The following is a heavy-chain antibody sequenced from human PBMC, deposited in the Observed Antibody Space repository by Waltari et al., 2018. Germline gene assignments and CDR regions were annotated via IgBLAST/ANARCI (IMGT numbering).Heavy chain of an antibody. J-gene: IGHJ4*02. V-gene: IGHV1-3*01. CDR1: GYTFPRYP. CDR2: IHAGHRHT. Sequence: QVQLVQSGAEVKKPGASVKVSCKASGYTFPRYPMLWVRQAPGQRLQWMGWIHAGHRHTTYSPQFQGTVTITRDPSASTAYLELSSLRSEDTAVSSCARGWCSGWYLSLDYWGQGTLVTVSS. D-gene: IGHD6-19*01. CDR3: ARGWCSGWYLSLDY.